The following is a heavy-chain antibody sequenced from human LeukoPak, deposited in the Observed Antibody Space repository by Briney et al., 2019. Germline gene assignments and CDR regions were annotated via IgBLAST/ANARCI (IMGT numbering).Heavy chain of an antibody. J-gene: IGHJ6*02. V-gene: IGHV1-46*01. D-gene: IGHD2-2*01. Sequence: ASVKVSCKASGYTFTSYFMRWVRQAPGQGLDWMGIINPSGGSTSYAQKFQGRVTMTRDTSTSTVYMELSSLRSEDTAVYYCARDLSYCTITSCSYYYYGMDVWGRGTTVTVSS. CDR2: INPSGGST. CDR1: GYTFTSYF. CDR3: ARDLSYCTITSCSYYYYGMDV.